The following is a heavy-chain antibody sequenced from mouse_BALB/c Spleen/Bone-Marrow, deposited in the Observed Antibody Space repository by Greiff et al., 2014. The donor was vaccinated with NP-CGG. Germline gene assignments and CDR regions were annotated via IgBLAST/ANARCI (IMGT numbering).Heavy chain of an antibody. V-gene: IGHV5-17*02. J-gene: IGHJ2*01. D-gene: IGHD4-1*01. CDR1: GFTFSSFG. Sequence: DVQLVESGGGLVQPGGSRKLSCAASGFTFSSFGMHWVRQAPEKGLEWVAYISSGSSTIFYADTVKGRFTISRDNPKNTLFLQMTSLRSEDTAIYYCTRGGNWEDFDYWGQGTTLTVSS. CDR2: ISSGSSTI. CDR3: TRGGNWEDFDY.